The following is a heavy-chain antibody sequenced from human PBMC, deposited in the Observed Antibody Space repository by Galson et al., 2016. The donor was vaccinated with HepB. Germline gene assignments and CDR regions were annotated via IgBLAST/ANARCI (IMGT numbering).Heavy chain of an antibody. Sequence: SLRLSCAASGFTFNNFGMHWVRQAPGKGLEWVTTISFDGSKKYYGDSVKGRSTISKDNFKNTVYLQMNSLRPEDTAVYFCVRGPGVGGEALLGFQFRGQGTLVSVSS. CDR1: GFTFNNFG. V-gene: IGHV3-30*03. CDR3: VRGPGVGGEALLGFQF. CDR2: ISFDGSKK. J-gene: IGHJ1*01. D-gene: IGHD3-3*02.